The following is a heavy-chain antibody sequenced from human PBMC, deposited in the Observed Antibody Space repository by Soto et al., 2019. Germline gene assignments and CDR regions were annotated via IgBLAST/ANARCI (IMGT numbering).Heavy chain of an antibody. CDR2: ISGYNAKT. CDR3: AREGDIVGLDAFDI. J-gene: IGHJ3*02. Sequence: QVQLVQSGAEVKKPGASVKVSCKASGYTFTNYGIDWVRQAPGQGLEWMGWISGYNAKTNYAQKLQGRVTMTTDTSPNTDHMELRRLRSDDTAGYYCAREGDIVGLDAFDIWGQGTMVIVSS. CDR1: GYTFTNYG. V-gene: IGHV1-18*04. D-gene: IGHD2-15*01.